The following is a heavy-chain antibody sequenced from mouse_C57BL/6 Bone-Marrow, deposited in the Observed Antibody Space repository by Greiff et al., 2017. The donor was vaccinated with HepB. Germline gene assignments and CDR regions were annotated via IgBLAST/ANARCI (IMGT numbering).Heavy chain of an antibody. J-gene: IGHJ2*01. Sequence: QVQLQQSGPELVKTGASVKISCKASGYAFSSSWMNWVKQRPGKGLEWIGRIYPGDGDTNYNGKFKGKATLTADKSSSTAYMQLSSLTSEDSAVYFCANYGNYGYWGQGTTLTVSS. CDR1: GYAFSSSW. CDR2: IYPGDGDT. V-gene: IGHV1-82*01. D-gene: IGHD2-1*01. CDR3: ANYGNYGY.